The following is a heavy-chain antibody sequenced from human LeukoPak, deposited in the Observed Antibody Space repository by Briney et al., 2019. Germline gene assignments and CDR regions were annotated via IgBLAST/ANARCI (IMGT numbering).Heavy chain of an antibody. CDR2: IYHSGST. V-gene: IGHV4-59*02. CDR3: ARDSVESGYDSWWFDP. Sequence: PSETLSLTCSVSGGSVSSYYWSWIRQPPGKGLEWIGYIYHSGSTYYNPSLKSRVTISVDRSKNQFSLKLSSVTAADTAVYYCARDSVESGYDSWWFDPWGQGTLVTVSS. D-gene: IGHD5-12*01. J-gene: IGHJ5*02. CDR1: GGSVSSYY.